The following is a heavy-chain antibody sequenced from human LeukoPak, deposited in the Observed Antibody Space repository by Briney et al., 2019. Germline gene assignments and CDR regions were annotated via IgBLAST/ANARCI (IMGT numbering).Heavy chain of an antibody. CDR3: ARDPLAYCAGDCYHRFFDY. D-gene: IGHD2-21*02. J-gene: IGHJ4*02. CDR1: GGTFSSYA. CDR2: IIPIFGTA. V-gene: IGHV1-69*06. Sequence: SVKVSCKASGGTFSSYAISWVRQAPGQGLEWMGGIIPIFGTANYAQKFQGRVTITADKSTSTAYMELSSLRSEDTAVYYCARDPLAYCAGDCYHRFFDYWGQGTLVTVSS.